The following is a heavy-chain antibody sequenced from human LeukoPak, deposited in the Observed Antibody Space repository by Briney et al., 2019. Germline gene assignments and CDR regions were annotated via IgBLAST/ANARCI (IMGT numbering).Heavy chain of an antibody. Sequence: GGSLRLSCAASGFTFDLFALLWVRQAPGKGLEWVSAISGSGGTTSYADSVKGRFTISRDNSKNTLYLQMNSLRAEDTAVYYCAKQAGRYHYYGMDVWGQGTTVIVSS. CDR2: ISGSGGTT. D-gene: IGHD6-19*01. J-gene: IGHJ6*02. CDR3: AKQAGRYHYYGMDV. V-gene: IGHV3-23*01. CDR1: GFTFDLFA.